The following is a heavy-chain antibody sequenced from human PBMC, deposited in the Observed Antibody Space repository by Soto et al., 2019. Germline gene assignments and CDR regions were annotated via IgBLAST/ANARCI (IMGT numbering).Heavy chain of an antibody. V-gene: IGHV3-9*01. CDR2: ISWNSGSI. CDR3: AKERGPYSSSSYAIDI. CDR1: GFTFDDYA. J-gene: IGHJ3*02. Sequence: GGSLRLSCAASGFTFDDYAMHWVRQAPGKGLEWVSGISWNSGSIGYADSVKGRFTISRDNAKNSLYLQMNSLRAEDTAFYYCAKERGPYSSSSYAIDIWGQGTTVTVSS. D-gene: IGHD6-6*01.